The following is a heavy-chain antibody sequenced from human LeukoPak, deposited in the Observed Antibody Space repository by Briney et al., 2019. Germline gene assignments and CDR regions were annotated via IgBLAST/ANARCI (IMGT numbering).Heavy chain of an antibody. V-gene: IGHV3-48*03. CDR1: GFTFSSYE. J-gene: IGHJ6*03. CDR3: ARDALWGDFWSGYYSSKGPMDV. Sequence: GGSLRLSCAASGFTFSSYEMNWVRQAPGKGLEWVSYISSSGSTIYYADSVKGRFTISRDNAKNSLYLQMNSLRAEDTAVYYCARDALWGDFWSGYYSSKGPMDVWGKGTTVTVSS. D-gene: IGHD3-3*01. CDR2: ISSSGSTI.